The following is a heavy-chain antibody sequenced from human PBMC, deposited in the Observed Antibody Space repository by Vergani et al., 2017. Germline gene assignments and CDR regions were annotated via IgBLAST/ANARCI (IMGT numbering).Heavy chain of an antibody. J-gene: IGHJ4*02. Sequence: EVQLVESGGGLVKPGGSLRLSCAASGFTFSSYSMNWVRQAPGKGLEWVSSISSSSSYIYYAYSVKGRFTISRDNAKNSLYLQMNSLRAEDTAVYYCARDQGVGAVAGTRKGGFDYWGQGTLVTVSS. CDR2: ISSSSSYI. CDR1: GFTFSSYS. D-gene: IGHD6-19*01. V-gene: IGHV3-21*01. CDR3: ARDQGVGAVAGTRKGGFDY.